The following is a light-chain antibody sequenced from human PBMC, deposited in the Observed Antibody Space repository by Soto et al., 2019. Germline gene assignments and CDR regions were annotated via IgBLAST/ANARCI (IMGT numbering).Light chain of an antibody. Sequence: SVVDQPASVSGSSGQSITIPCTGTSSDFGGYNYVSWYQQHPVKAPKLMIYDVTNRPSGVSDRFSGSKSGNTASLTISGLQAEDEADYYCSSYTSSSTPYVFGTGTKVTVL. CDR3: SSYTSSSTPYV. CDR2: DVT. V-gene: IGLV2-14*01. CDR1: SSDFGGYNY. J-gene: IGLJ1*01.